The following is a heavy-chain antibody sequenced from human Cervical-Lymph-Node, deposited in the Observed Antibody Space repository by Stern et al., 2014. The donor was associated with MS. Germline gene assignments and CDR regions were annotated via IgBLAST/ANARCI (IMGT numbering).Heavy chain of an antibody. J-gene: IGHJ4*02. CDR1: GGSISNGSYY. Sequence: QLQLQESGPGLVKPSQTLSLICTVSGGSISNGSYYWSWIRQHPGKGLEWIGYIQYSGSTFYNPSLKSRVTISIDTSKNHFSVKLASVTAADTAVYYCAREGARGAAGSWGQGTLVTVSS. V-gene: IGHV4-31*03. CDR2: IQYSGST. CDR3: AREGARGAAGS. D-gene: IGHD6-13*01.